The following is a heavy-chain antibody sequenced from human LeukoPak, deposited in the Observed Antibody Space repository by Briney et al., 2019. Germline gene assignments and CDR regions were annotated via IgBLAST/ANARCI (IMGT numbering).Heavy chain of an antibody. CDR3: ARVPCSIRWYTGFGP. Sequence: PGGSLRLSCAASGFIFSTYATQWVRQAPGKGREWVAVISYDGSNKYYADSVKGRFSIARDNSKNTLYLQMNSLRSEGTAVYYCARVPCSIRWYTGFGPWGQGTLVTVSS. CDR1: GFIFSTYA. V-gene: IGHV3-30*04. D-gene: IGHD6-13*01. CDR2: ISYDGSNK. J-gene: IGHJ5*02.